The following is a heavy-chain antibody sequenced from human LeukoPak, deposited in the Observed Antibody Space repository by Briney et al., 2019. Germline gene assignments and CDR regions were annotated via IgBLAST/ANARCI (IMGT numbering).Heavy chain of an antibody. V-gene: IGHV1-2*06. CDR1: GYTFTGYY. CDR3: ARTSIVRGTYSQGDAFDI. D-gene: IGHD1-26*01. CDR2: INPNSGGT. J-gene: IGHJ3*02. Sequence: GASVKVSCKASGYTFTGYYMHWVRQAPGQGLEWMGQINPNSGGTNYAQKFQGRVTMTRDTSISTAYMELSRLRSDDTAVYYCARTSIVRGTYSQGDAFDIWGQGTMVTVSS.